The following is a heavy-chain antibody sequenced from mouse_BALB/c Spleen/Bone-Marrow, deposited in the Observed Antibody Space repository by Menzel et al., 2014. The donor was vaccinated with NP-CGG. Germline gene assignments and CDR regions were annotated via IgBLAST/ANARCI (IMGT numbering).Heavy chain of an antibody. CDR3: ASYDYGYYFDY. J-gene: IGHJ2*01. Sequence: EVQLQQSGAGLVQPGASVKLSCTTSGFNIKDTYMHWVKLRPEQGLEWIGRIVPANGNTKYAPKFQGKATITADTSSNTAYLQLSSLTSEDTAVYFCASYDYGYYFDYWGQGTTLTVSS. CDR2: IVPANGNT. CDR1: GFNIKDTY. V-gene: IGHV14-3*02. D-gene: IGHD2-4*01.